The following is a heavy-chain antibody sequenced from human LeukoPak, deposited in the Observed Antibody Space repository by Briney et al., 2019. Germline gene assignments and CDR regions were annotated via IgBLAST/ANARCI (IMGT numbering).Heavy chain of an antibody. V-gene: IGHV4-39*01. Sequence: PSETLSLTCGVSGGSFSSHYWTWIRQPPGKGLEWIGSIYYSGSTYYNPSLKSRVTISVDTSKNQFSLKLSSVTAADTAVYYCARHALAYCGGDCYSRAVGAFDIWGQGTMVTVSS. J-gene: IGHJ3*02. CDR2: IYYSGST. CDR3: ARHALAYCGGDCYSRAVGAFDI. CDR1: GGSFSSHY. D-gene: IGHD2-21*02.